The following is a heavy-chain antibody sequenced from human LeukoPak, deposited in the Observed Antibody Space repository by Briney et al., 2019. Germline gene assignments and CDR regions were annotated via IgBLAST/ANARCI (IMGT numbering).Heavy chain of an antibody. CDR2: IYYSGST. CDR3: ARQALFDI. Sequence: TSETLSLTCAVYGGSFSGYYWSCIRQPPGKGLEWIGSIYYSGSTYYNPSLKSRVTISVDTSKNQFSLKLSSVTAADTAVYYCARQALFDIWGQGTMVTVSS. J-gene: IGHJ3*02. V-gene: IGHV4-34*01. CDR1: GGSFSGYY.